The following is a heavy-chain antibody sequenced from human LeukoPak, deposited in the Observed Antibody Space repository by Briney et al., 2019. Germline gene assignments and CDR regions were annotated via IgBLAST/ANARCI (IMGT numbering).Heavy chain of an antibody. CDR2: TYYRSKWYN. CDR1: GDSVSSNSAA. D-gene: IGHD3-16*01. J-gene: IGHJ2*01. V-gene: IGHV6-1*01. CDR3: ARANGREDPRGDNYWYFDL. Sequence: SQTLSLTCAISGDSVSSNSAAWNWIRQSPSRGLEWLGRTYYRSKWYNDYAVSVKSRITINPDTSKNQFSLQLNSVTPEDTAVYYCARANGREDPRGDNYWYFDLWGRGTLVTVSS.